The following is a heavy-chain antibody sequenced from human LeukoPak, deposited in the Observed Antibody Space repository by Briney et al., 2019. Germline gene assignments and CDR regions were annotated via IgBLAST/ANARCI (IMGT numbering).Heavy chain of an antibody. Sequence: ASVKVSCKASGYTFTSYAMHWVRQAPGQRLEWMGWINAGNGNTKYSQKFQGRVTITRDTSASTAYMELSSLRPEDTAVYYCARLSQIYDILTGYGMDVWGQGTTVTVSS. J-gene: IGHJ6*02. CDR3: ARLSQIYDILTGYGMDV. V-gene: IGHV1-3*01. CDR1: GYTFTSYA. CDR2: INAGNGNT. D-gene: IGHD3-9*01.